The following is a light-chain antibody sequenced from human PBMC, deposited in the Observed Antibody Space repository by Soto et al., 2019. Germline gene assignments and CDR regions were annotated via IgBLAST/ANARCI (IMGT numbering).Light chain of an antibody. V-gene: IGLV7-43*01. Sequence: QAVVTQEPSLTVSPGGTVTLTCASSTGAVTSGHYPNWIQQKPGQAPTALIHSTSTKHSWTPARFSGSLLGDKAALTLSGVRPEAEADYYCLLYYAGVQVFGGGTQLTVL. J-gene: IGLJ3*02. CDR1: TGAVTSGHY. CDR2: STS. CDR3: LLYYAGVQV.